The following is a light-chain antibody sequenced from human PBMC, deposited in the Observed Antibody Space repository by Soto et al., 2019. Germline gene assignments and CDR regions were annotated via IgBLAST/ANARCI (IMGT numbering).Light chain of an antibody. CDR3: SSYTSSSTL. J-gene: IGLJ1*01. CDR2: AVT. Sequence: QSALTQPASVSGSRGLSITISCTGTSSEVGGYNYVSWYQQHPGKAPKLMIYAVTDRPSGVSSRFSGSKSGNTASLTISGLQAEDEADYYCSSYTSSSTLFGTGTKFTVL. CDR1: SSEVGGYNY. V-gene: IGLV2-14*01.